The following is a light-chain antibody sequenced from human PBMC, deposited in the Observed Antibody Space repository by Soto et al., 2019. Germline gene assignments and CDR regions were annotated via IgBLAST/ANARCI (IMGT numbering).Light chain of an antibody. J-gene: IGKJ1*01. Sequence: ELVMTPSPATLSVSPVERATLSCRASQFVSTNLAWYQQRPGQAARLLIYGASTRAIGVPARFSGSGSGTEFTLTISSLQSEDFAVYYCQQYNDRPRTFGQGTKVDIK. CDR1: QFVSTN. CDR3: QQYNDRPRT. CDR2: GAS. V-gene: IGKV3-15*01.